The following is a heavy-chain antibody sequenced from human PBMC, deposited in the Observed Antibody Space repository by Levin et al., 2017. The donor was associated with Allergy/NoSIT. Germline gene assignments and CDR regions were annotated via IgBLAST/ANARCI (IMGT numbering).Heavy chain of an antibody. D-gene: IGHD6-13*01. CDR3: ARDRSSWAHDAFDI. CDR1: GGSVSSGSYY. J-gene: IGHJ3*02. V-gene: IGHV4-61*01. CDR2: IYYSGST. Sequence: SQTLSLTCTVSGGSVSSGSYYWSWIRQPPGKGLEWIGYIYYSGSTNYNPSLKSRVTISVDTSKNQFSLKLSSVTAADTAVYYCARDRSSWAHDAFDIWGQGTMVTVSS.